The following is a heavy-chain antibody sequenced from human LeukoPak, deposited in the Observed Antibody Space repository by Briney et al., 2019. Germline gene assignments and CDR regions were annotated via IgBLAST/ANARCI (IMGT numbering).Heavy chain of an antibody. D-gene: IGHD3-22*01. J-gene: IGHJ4*02. V-gene: IGHV3-7*03. CDR3: AREEGSYYYDSSGSFPFDY. Sequence: GGSLRLSCAASGFTFSSYWMSWVRQAPGKGLEWVANIEQDGSEKYYVDSVKGRFTISRDNAKNSLYLQMNSLRAEDTAVYYCAREEGSYYYDSSGSFPFDYWGQGTLVTVSS. CDR1: GFTFSSYW. CDR2: IEQDGSEK.